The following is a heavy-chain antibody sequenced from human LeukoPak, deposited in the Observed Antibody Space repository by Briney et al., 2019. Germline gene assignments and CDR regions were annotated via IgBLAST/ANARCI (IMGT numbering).Heavy chain of an antibody. CDR2: IYYTGKT. D-gene: IGHD3-10*01. CDR1: GDSISNYY. J-gene: IGHJ4*02. Sequence: PSETLSLTCTVSGDSISNYYWSWLRQPPGKALEWIGYIYYTGKTYYNPSLEGRVTILVDTSRNHFSVKLSSVTAADTAVYYCARSQNYYGSGDYWSQGTLVTVSS. V-gene: IGHV4-59*01. CDR3: ARSQNYYGSGDY.